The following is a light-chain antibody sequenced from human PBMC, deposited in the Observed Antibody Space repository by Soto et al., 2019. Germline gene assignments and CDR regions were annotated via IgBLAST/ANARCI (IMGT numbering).Light chain of an antibody. J-gene: IGKJ4*02. V-gene: IGKV2-30*01. CDR2: KVS. Sequence: DVVMTQSPLSLPVTLGQPASISCRSSQSLVYSDGNTSLNCFQQRPGHSPRRLIYKVSNRDSGVPDRFSGSGSGTDFTLKISRVEAEDGGVDYCMQGTHWPPLTFGEGTRVEIK. CDR1: QSLVYSDGNTS. CDR3: MQGTHWPPLT.